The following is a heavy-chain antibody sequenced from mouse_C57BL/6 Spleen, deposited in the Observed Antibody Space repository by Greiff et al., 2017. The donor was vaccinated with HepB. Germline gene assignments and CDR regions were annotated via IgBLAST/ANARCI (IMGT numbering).Heavy chain of an antibody. CDR3: ATQRGYYYAMDY. CDR1: GYAFSSSW. Sequence: QVQLQQSGPELVKPGASVKISCKASGYAFSSSWMNWVKQRPGKGLEWIGRIYPGDGDTNYNGKFKGKATLTADKSSSTAYMQLSSLTSEDSAVYFCATQRGYYYAMDYWGQGTSVTVSS. CDR2: IYPGDGDT. V-gene: IGHV1-82*01. D-gene: IGHD2-2*01. J-gene: IGHJ4*01.